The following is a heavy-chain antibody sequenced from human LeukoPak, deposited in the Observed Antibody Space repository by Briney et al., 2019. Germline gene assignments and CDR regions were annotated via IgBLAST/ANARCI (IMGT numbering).Heavy chain of an antibody. J-gene: IGHJ4*02. Sequence: GGSLRLSCAASGSTFSSYAMSWVRQAPGKGLAWVSGFSGDGSKSYADSVKGRFTISRDISRNTLYLQMNSLRAEDTAVYYCASRQDLGWYYDNWGQGTLVTVSS. CDR2: FSGDGSK. D-gene: IGHD6-19*01. CDR3: ASRQDLGWYYDN. CDR1: GSTFSSYA. V-gene: IGHV3-23*01.